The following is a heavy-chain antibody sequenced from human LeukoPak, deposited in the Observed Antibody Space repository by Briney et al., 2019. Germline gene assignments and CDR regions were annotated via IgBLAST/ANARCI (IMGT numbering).Heavy chain of an antibody. CDR2: ISSSGSTI. J-gene: IGHJ5*02. CDR3: AREFTLNWFDP. CDR1: GFTFSSYE. D-gene: IGHD3-16*01. Sequence: GGSLRLSCAASGFTFSSYEMNWVRQAPGKGLKWVSYISSSGSTIYYADSVKGRFTISRDNAKNSLYLQMNSLRAEDTAVYYCAREFTLNWFDPWGQGTLVTVSS. V-gene: IGHV3-48*03.